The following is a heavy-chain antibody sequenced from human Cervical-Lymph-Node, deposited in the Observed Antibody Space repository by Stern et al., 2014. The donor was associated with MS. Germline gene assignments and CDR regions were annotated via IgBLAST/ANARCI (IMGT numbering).Heavy chain of an antibody. J-gene: IGHJ4*02. Sequence: QMQLVQSGAEVKKPGSSVKVSCKTSGDTFINYAISWVRQAPGVGLEWMGGIVPIFGTTNYARKFRDRIILTADKSTNTTYMELSSLRSEDTAVYYCAREYSSSAHPFDFWGQGTLLTVSS. CDR2: IVPIFGTT. V-gene: IGHV1-69*06. CDR1: GDTFINYA. CDR3: AREYSSSAHPFDF. D-gene: IGHD6-6*01.